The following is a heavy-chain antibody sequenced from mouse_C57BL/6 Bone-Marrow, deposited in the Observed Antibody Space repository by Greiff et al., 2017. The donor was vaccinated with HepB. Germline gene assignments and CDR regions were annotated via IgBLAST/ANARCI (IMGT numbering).Heavy chain of an antibody. CDR1: GFTFSSYG. Sequence: EVKLVESGGDLVKPGGSLKLSCAASGFTFSSYGMSWVRQTPDKRLEWVATISSGGSYTYYPDSVKGRFTISRDNAKNTLYLQMSSLKSEDTAMYYCARQDSYFDYWGQGTTLTVSS. J-gene: IGHJ2*01. CDR3: ARQDSYFDY. V-gene: IGHV5-6*01. CDR2: ISSGGSYT. D-gene: IGHD2-12*01.